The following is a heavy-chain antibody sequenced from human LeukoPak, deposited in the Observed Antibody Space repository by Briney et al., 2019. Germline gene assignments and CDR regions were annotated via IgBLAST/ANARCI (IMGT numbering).Heavy chain of an antibody. J-gene: IGHJ3*02. CDR3: AGSRTTVVTRGISGAFDI. D-gene: IGHD4-23*01. Sequence: PSETLSLTCTVSGGSISSYYWSWIRQPPGKGLEWIGYIYYSGSTNYNPSLKSRVTISVDTSKNQFSLKLSSVTAADTAVYYCAGSRTTVVTRGISGAFDIWGQGTMVTVSS. V-gene: IGHV4-59*08. CDR1: GGSISSYY. CDR2: IYYSGST.